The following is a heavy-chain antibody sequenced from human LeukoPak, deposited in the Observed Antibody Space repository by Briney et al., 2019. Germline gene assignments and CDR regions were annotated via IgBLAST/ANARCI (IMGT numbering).Heavy chain of an antibody. Sequence: GGSLRLSCAASGFTFSSYWMRWVRQAPGKGLEWVANIKEDGSEKYYVDSVKGRFTISRDNAKNSLYLQMNSLRAEDTAVYYCASTIATRYFDYWGQGTLVTVSS. CDR2: IKEDGSEK. CDR3: ASTIATRYFDY. CDR1: GFTFSSYW. D-gene: IGHD6-6*01. J-gene: IGHJ4*02. V-gene: IGHV3-7*03.